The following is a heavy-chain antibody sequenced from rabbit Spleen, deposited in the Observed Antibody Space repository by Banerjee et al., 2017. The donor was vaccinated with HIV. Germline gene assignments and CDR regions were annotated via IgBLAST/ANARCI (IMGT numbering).Heavy chain of an antibody. D-gene: IGHD1-1*01. V-gene: IGHV1S45*01. CDR3: ARDTSSSFSSYGMDL. Sequence: QQRLVESGGGLVKPGASLTLTCKASGLDFSSSYWICWVRQAPGKGLEWIACIDVVKSGSTYYASWAKGRFTISKAASTTVTLRMTSLTAADTATYFCARDTSSSFSSYGMDLWARAPWS. CDR1: GLDFSSSYW. J-gene: IGHJ6*01. CDR2: IDVVKSGST.